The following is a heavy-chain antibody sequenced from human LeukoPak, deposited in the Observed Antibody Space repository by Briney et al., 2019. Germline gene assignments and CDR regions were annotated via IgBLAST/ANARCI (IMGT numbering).Heavy chain of an antibody. Sequence: GGSLRLSCAASGFTFTRYAMSWVRQAPGKGLEWVSAVNGGGESTLYADSVKGRFTISRDNSKNTLYLQMTSLSAEDSAVYYCAKEHRQQWLVAFDYWGQGTLVTVSS. CDR2: VNGGGEST. D-gene: IGHD6-19*01. J-gene: IGHJ4*02. CDR3: AKEHRQQWLVAFDY. CDR1: GFTFTRYA. V-gene: IGHV3-23*01.